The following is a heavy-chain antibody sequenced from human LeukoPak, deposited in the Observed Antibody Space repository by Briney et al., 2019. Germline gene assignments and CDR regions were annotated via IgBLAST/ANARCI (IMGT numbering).Heavy chain of an antibody. V-gene: IGHV3-23*01. Sequence: GGTLRLSCAASGFTFSSHGMNWVRQAPGKGLEWISGISPSGGITYYTDSVKGRFTISRDNSKNTVSLQMNSLRVEDTATYYCARIQLYHGDFDSWGQGTLVTVSS. CDR3: ARIQLYHGDFDS. D-gene: IGHD1-1*01. J-gene: IGHJ4*02. CDR2: ISPSGGIT. CDR1: GFTFSSHG.